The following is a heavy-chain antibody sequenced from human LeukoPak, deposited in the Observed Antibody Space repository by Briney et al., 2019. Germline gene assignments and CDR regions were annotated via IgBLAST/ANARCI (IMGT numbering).Heavy chain of an antibody. CDR3: ARTVGDFWSGYYRVGYFDY. V-gene: IGHV3-53*01. Sequence: PGGSLRLSCAASGFTFSSHWMHWVRQAPGKGLEWVSVIYSGGSTYYADSVKGRFTISRDNSKDTLYLQMNSLRAEDTAVYYCARTVGDFWSGYYRVGYFDYWGQGTLVTVSS. J-gene: IGHJ4*02. CDR2: IYSGGST. D-gene: IGHD3-3*01. CDR1: GFTFSSHW.